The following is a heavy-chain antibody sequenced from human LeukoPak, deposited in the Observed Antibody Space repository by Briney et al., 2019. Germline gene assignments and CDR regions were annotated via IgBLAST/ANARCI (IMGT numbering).Heavy chain of an antibody. Sequence: ASVKVSCKASGGTFSSYAISWVRQAPGQGLEWMGGIIPIFGTANYAQKFQGRVTITADESTSTAYMELSSLRSEDTAVYYCAAVGSGYYFDYWGQGTLVTVSS. CDR1: GGTFSSYA. CDR2: IIPIFGTA. CDR3: AAVGSGYYFDY. V-gene: IGHV1-69*13. J-gene: IGHJ4*02. D-gene: IGHD1-26*01.